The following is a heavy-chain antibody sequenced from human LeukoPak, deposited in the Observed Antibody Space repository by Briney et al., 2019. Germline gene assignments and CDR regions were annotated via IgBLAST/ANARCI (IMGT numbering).Heavy chain of an antibody. Sequence: SETLSLTCTVSGCIISYYWSWIRQPPGKGLVWIGYIYTSGSTNYNPSLKSRVTISVDSSKNQFSLDLSSVTAADTAVYYCARQKCTSTSCLTKNAFDIWGQGTMVTVSS. CDR3: ARQKCTSTSCLTKNAFDI. CDR2: IYTSGST. CDR1: GCIISYY. D-gene: IGHD2-2*01. J-gene: IGHJ3*02. V-gene: IGHV4-4*09.